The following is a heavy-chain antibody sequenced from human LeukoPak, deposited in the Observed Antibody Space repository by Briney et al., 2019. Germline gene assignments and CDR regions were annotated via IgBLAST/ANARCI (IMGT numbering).Heavy chain of an antibody. D-gene: IGHD2/OR15-2a*01. J-gene: IGHJ4*02. Sequence: SETLSLTCTVSGGSISSSSYYWGWIRQPPGKGLEWIGSIYYSGSTYYNPSLKSRVTISVDTSKNQFSLKLSSVTAADTAVYYCARARVSYPYYFDYWGQGTLVTVSS. CDR2: IYYSGST. CDR3: ARARVSYPYYFDY. CDR1: GGSISSSSYY. V-gene: IGHV4-39*01.